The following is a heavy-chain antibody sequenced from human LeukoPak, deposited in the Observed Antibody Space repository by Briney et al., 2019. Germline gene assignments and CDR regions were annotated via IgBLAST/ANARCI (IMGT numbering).Heavy chain of an antibody. V-gene: IGHV1-69*05. J-gene: IGHJ4*02. CDR1: GGTFSSYA. CDR2: IIPIFGTA. Sequence: HRASVKVSCKASGGTFSSYAISWVRQAPGQGLEWMGGIIPIFGTANYAQKFQGRVTITTDESTSTAYMELSSLRSDDTAVYYCARVSLEFSMARGVYGYWGQGTLVTVSS. D-gene: IGHD3-10*01. CDR3: ARVSLEFSMARGVYGY.